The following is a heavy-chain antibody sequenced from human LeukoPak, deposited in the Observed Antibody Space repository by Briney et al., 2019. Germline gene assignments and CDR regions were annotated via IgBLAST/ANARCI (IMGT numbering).Heavy chain of an antibody. J-gene: IGHJ5*02. CDR2: IYFSGNT. CDR3: ARHKLEGEYQLPNWFDP. CDR1: GGSISSSGYY. D-gene: IGHD2-2*01. Sequence: PSETLSLTCTVSGGSISSSGYYWGWIRQPPGKGLEWIGSIYFSGNTFYDPSLQSRLTISGDTSKNQFSLKLGSVTAADTAIYYCARHKLEGEYQLPNWFDPWGQGTLVTVSS. V-gene: IGHV4-39*01.